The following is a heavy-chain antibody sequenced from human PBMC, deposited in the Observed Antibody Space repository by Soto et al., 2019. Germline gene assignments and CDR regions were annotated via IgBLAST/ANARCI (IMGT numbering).Heavy chain of an antibody. V-gene: IGHV4-61*01. J-gene: IGHJ6*02. Sequence: SEPLSLTCTVSGGSVSSGSYYWSWIRQPPGKGLEWIGYIYYSGSTNYNPSLKSRVTISVDTSKNQFSLKLSSVTAADTAVYYCARERNYYYGMDVWGQGTTVTVSS. CDR3: ARERNYYYGMDV. CDR2: IYYSGST. CDR1: GGSVSSGSYY.